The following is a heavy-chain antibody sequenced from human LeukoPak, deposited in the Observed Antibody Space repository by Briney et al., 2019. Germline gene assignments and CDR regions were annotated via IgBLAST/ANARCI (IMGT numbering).Heavy chain of an antibody. D-gene: IGHD6-13*01. J-gene: IGHJ5*02. Sequence: SETLSLTCTVSGGSVSTGSYYWSWIRQPAGKGLEWIGRIYTSGSTNYNPSLKSRVTMSVDTSKNQFSLKLSSVTAADTAVYYCARERYSSSWYVDNWFDLWGQGTLVTVSS. CDR3: ARERYSSSWYVDNWFDL. CDR2: IYTSGST. CDR1: GGSVSTGSYY. V-gene: IGHV4-61*02.